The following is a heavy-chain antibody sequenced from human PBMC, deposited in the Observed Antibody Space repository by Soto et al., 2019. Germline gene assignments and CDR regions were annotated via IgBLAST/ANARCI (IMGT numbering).Heavy chain of an antibody. V-gene: IGHV3-23*01. D-gene: IGHD1-1*01. CDR2: ISGSGGST. CDR3: ANSQARLLNDYGMDV. J-gene: IGHJ6*02. Sequence: PGSSLRLSCAASGFTFSSYAMSCVRQAPGKGLEWVSAISGSGGSTYYADSVKGRFTISRDNSKNTLYLQMNSLSAEDTAVYYCANSQARLLNDYGMDVWGQGTTVTVSS. CDR1: GFTFSSYA.